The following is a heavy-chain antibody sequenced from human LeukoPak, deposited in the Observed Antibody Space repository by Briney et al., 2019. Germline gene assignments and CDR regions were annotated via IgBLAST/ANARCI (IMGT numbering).Heavy chain of an antibody. J-gene: IGHJ4*02. CDR2: MNPNSGNT. D-gene: IGHD4-17*01. CDR3: ARSASWGGNDYGD. CDR1: GYTFTSYD. V-gene: IGHV1-8*01. Sequence: GASVKVSCKASGYTFTSYDINWVRQATGQGLEWMGWMNPNSGNTGYAQKFQGRVSMTRNTSISTAYMELSSLRSEDTAVYYCARSASWGGNDYGDWGQGTLVTVSS.